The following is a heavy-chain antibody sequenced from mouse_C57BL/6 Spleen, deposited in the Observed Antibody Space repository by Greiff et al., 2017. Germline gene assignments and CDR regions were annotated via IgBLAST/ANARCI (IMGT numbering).Heavy chain of an antibody. Sequence: DVKLVESGGGLVKPGGSLKLSCAASGFTFSDYGMHWVRQAPEKGLEWVAYISSGSSTIYYADTVKGRFTISSDNAKNTLFLQMTSLRSEDTAMYYCARDLYSMDYWGQGTSVTVSS. J-gene: IGHJ4*01. CDR3: ARDLYSMDY. CDR2: ISSGSSTI. CDR1: GFTFSDYG. V-gene: IGHV5-17*01.